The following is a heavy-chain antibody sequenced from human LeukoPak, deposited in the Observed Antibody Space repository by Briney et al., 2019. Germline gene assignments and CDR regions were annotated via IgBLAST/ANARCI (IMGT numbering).Heavy chain of an antibody. CDR3: ARRPRNFRTTGTTREWFDP. D-gene: IGHD1-1*01. CDR2: INHSGST. Sequence: SETLSLTCAVYGGSFSGYDWSWIRQPPGKGLEWIGEINHSGSTNYNPSLKSRGTISVDTSKNQFSLKLSSVTAADTAVYYCARRPRNFRTTGTTREWFDPWGQGTLVTVSS. CDR1: GGSFSGYD. J-gene: IGHJ5*02. V-gene: IGHV4-34*01.